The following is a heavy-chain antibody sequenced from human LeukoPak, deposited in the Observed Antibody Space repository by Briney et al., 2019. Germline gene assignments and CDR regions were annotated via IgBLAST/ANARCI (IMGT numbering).Heavy chain of an antibody. J-gene: IGHJ4*02. D-gene: IGHD7-27*01. CDR2: IYYSGST. CDR1: GGSISSYY. V-gene: IGHV4-59*01. CDR3: ARGKNWGYFDY. Sequence: PSETLSLICTVSGGSISSYYWSWIRQPPGKGLEWIGYIYYSGSTNYNPSLKSRVTISVDTSKNQFSLKLSSVTAADTAVYYCARGKNWGYFDYWGQGTLVTVSS.